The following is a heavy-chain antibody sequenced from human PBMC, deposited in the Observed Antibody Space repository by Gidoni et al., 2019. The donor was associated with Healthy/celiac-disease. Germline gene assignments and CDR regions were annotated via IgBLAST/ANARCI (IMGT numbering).Heavy chain of an antibody. Sequence: QVQLQESGPGLVKTSQTLSVTCTVSGGASSSGGYYWSWIPPHPGKGLEWIGYIYFSVSNYSHPSLKSRVTISVDTSKNQFSLKLSSVTAADTAVYYCARDRKAQGGSHFDYWGQGTLVTVSS. CDR2: IYFSVSN. CDR1: GGASSSGGYY. J-gene: IGHJ4*02. CDR3: ARDRKAQGGSHFDY. V-gene: IGHV4-31*03. D-gene: IGHD2-15*01.